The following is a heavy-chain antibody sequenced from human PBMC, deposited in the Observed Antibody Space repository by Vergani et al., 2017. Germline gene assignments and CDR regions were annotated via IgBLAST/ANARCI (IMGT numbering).Heavy chain of an antibody. CDR3: ARALGSIAAAGMDAFDI. V-gene: IGHV6-1*01. CDR2: TYYRSKWYN. CDR1: GDSVSSNSAA. D-gene: IGHD6-13*01. Sequence: QLQQSGPGLVKPSQTLSLTCAISGDSVSSNSAAWNWIRQSPSRGLEWLGRTYYRSKWYNDYAVSVKSRITINPDTSKNQFSLHLNSVTPEDTAVYYCARALGSIAAAGMDAFDIWGQGTMVTVSS. J-gene: IGHJ3*02.